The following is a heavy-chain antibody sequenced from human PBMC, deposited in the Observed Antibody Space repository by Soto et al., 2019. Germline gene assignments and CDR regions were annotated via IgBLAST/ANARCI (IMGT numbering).Heavy chain of an antibody. V-gene: IGHV3-33*05. CDR2: TSYDGSNN. CDR3: ARWGTTGGLDV. J-gene: IGHJ4*02. D-gene: IGHD3-16*01. Sequence: QVQLVESGGGVVQPGTSLRLSCVGSGFTFRSYVIHWVRQAPGKGLEWVALTSYDGSNNFYGDSVKGRFTISRHKSRNTVEVHMDSLTFDDTALYYFARWGTTGGLDVGGQGTLVSVSS. CDR1: GFTFRSYV.